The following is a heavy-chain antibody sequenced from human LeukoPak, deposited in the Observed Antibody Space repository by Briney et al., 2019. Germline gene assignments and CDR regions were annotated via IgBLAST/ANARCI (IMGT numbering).Heavy chain of an antibody. CDR2: IKSKTDGGTT. J-gene: IGHJ4*02. D-gene: IGHD3-3*01. Sequence: GGSLRLSCAASGFTFSNAWMSWVRQAPGKGLEWVGRIKSKTDGGTTDYAAPVKGRFTISRDDSKNTLYLQMNSLKTEDTAVYYCTTVAATYYDFWSINARPLYYFDYWGQGTLVTVSS. CDR1: GFTFSNAW. V-gene: IGHV3-15*01. CDR3: TTVAATYYDFWSINARPLYYFDY.